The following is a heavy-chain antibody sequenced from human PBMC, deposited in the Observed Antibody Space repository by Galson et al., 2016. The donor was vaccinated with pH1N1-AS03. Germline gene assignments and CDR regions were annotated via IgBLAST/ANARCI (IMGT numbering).Heavy chain of an antibody. V-gene: IGHV3-30*03. Sequence: SLRLSCAASGFTFRNYGMYWFRQPPGKGLEWVATISFDGSKQNYGNSVKGRVTISRDNSKNTVYLEVNTLRAEDTAVYYCTSCIVEVTGIHYDYWGQGILVTVSS. CDR1: GFTFRNYG. D-gene: IGHD2-21*02. CDR2: ISFDGSKQ. CDR3: TSCIVEVTGIHYDY. J-gene: IGHJ4*02.